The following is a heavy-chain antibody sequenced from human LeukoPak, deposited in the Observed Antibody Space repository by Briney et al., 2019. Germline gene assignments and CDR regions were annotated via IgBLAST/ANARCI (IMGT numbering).Heavy chain of an antibody. CDR1: GGSFSGYY. J-gene: IGHJ4*02. Sequence: SETLSLTCAVYGGSFSGYYWSWIRQPPGKGLEWIGEINHSGSTNYNPSLKSRVTISVDTSKNQFSLKLSSVTAADTAVYYCARGIAAAAIDYWGQGTLVTVSS. D-gene: IGHD6-13*01. V-gene: IGHV4-34*01. CDR2: INHSGST. CDR3: ARGIAAAAIDY.